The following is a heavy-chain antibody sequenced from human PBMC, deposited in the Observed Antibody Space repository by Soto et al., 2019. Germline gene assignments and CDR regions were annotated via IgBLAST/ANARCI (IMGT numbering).Heavy chain of an antibody. CDR3: ARVSVAGTRFDY. CDR2: IYHSGST. CDR1: GGSISSSNW. V-gene: IGHV4-4*02. Sequence: QVQLQESGPGLVKPSGTLSLTCAVSGGSISSSNWWSWVRQPPGKGLEWIGEIYHSGSTNYNPSLKIPVTISVDKSKNQFSLKVSSVTAADTAVYYCARVSVAGTRFDYWGQGTLVTVSS. D-gene: IGHD6-19*01. J-gene: IGHJ4*02.